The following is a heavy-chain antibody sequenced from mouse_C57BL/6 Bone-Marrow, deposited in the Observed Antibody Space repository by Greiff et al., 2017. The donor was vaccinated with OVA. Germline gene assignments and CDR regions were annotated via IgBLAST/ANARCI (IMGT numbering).Heavy chain of an antibody. CDR3: AAVVAEYFEV. Sequence: EVKLEESGGGLVQPGGSMKLSCVASGFTFSNYWMNWVRQSPEKGLEWVAQISLKSDNYATHYAESVKGRFTISRDDTKSSVYLQRNNLRAEDAGIYYCAAVVAEYFEVWGTGTTVTVSS. CDR1: GFTFSNYW. V-gene: IGHV6-3*01. CDR2: ISLKSDNYAT. J-gene: IGHJ1*03. D-gene: IGHD1-1*01.